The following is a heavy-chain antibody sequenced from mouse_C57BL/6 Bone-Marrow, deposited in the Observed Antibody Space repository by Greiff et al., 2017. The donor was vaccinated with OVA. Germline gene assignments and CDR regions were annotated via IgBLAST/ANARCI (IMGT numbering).Heavy chain of an antibody. D-gene: IGHD2-1*01. CDR1: GYTFTSYW. Sequence: QVQLQQPGAELVKPGASVKVSCKASGYTFTSYWMHWVKQRPGQGLEWIGRIHPSDSDTNYNQKFKGKATLTVDKSSSTAYMQLSSLTSEDSAVYYCAMGEYDGNYVSAWFAYWGQGTLVTVSA. CDR3: AMGEYDGNYVSAWFAY. V-gene: IGHV1-74*01. CDR2: IHPSDSDT. J-gene: IGHJ3*01.